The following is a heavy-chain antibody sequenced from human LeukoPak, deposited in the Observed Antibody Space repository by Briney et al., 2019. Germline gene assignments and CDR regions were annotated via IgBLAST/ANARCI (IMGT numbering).Heavy chain of an antibody. Sequence: PSETLSLTCTVCGGSISSYYWRWIRQPPRKGLAWIGYIYYSGSTNYNPSLKSRVTISVATSKNQFSLKLSSVTAADTAVYYCARHSRYSSGWYDYWGQGTLVTVSS. D-gene: IGHD6-19*01. J-gene: IGHJ4*02. CDR2: IYYSGST. CDR3: ARHSRYSSGWYDY. V-gene: IGHV4-59*08. CDR1: GGSISSYY.